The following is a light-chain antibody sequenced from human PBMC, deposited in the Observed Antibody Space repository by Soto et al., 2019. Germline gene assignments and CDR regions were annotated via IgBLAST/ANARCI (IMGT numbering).Light chain of an antibody. CDR3: QSYDNSLSVYV. CDR2: GNS. Sequence: QAVVTQPPSGSGAPGQRVTISCTGSSSNIGAHYDVHWYQQLPGTAPKLLIYGNSNRPSGVPDRFSGSKSGTSASLAITGLQAEDEADYYCQSYDNSLSVYVFGTGTKLTVL. CDR1: SSNIGAHYD. V-gene: IGLV1-40*01. J-gene: IGLJ1*01.